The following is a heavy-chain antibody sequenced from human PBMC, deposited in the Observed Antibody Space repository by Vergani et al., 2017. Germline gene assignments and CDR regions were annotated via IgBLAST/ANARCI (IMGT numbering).Heavy chain of an antibody. Sequence: QVQLQESGPGLLKPSQTLSLTCTVSGGSLSSGSYYWSWVRQRPGKGLEWIGYIYNSGGSYYNPSLKSRVTISVDASKNQFSLKLSSVTAADTAVYYCASQDDHNGNPGAFDIWGQGTKVTVSS. CDR3: ASQDDHNGNPGAFDI. CDR2: IYNSGGS. D-gene: IGHD4-23*01. J-gene: IGHJ3*02. V-gene: IGHV4-31*03. CDR1: GGSLSSGSYY.